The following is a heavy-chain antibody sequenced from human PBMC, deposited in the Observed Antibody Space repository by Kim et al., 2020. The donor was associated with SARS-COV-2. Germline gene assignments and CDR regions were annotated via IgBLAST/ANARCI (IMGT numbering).Heavy chain of an antibody. V-gene: IGHV4-59*01. D-gene: IGHD2-15*01. CDR1: GGSISSYY. Sequence: SETLSLTCTVSGGSISSYYWSWIRQPPGKGLEWIGYIYYSGSTNYNPSLKSRVTISVDTSKNQFSLKLSSVTAADTAVYYCARLRGNSRVADYWGQGTLVTVSS. J-gene: IGHJ4*02. CDR2: IYYSGST. CDR3: ARLRGNSRVADY.